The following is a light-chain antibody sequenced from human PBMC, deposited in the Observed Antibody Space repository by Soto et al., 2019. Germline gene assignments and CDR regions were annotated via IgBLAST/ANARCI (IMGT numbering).Light chain of an antibody. CDR3: NSYTTSSTLV. J-gene: IGLJ1*01. CDR1: SSDVGGYNF. CDR2: EVT. Sequence: QSVLTHPASVSGSPGQSITISCTGTSSDVGGYNFVSWYQQHPGKAPKLMIYEVTSRPSGVSNRFSGSKSGNTASLTISGLQAEDEADYYCNSYTTSSTLVFGTGTKVTVL. V-gene: IGLV2-14*03.